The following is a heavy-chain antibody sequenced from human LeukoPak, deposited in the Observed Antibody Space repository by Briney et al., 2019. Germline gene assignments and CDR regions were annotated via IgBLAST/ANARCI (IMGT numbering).Heavy chain of an antibody. CDR2: VNPNGGRT. CDR1: ENTFTNYY. V-gene: IGHV1-46*01. Sequence: ASVKVSCKASENTFTNYYMHWVRQAPGQGLEWLGIVNPNGGRTAYAQNFQGRVSMTRDTSTTTVYMELSSLRSDDTAVYYCARDMSTAVTPISYAFDVWGQGTMVTVSS. CDR3: ARDMSTAVTPISYAFDV. D-gene: IGHD4-23*01. J-gene: IGHJ3*01.